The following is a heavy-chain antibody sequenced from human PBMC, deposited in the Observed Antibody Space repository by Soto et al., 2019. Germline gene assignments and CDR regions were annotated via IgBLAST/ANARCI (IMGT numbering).Heavy chain of an antibody. D-gene: IGHD2-15*01. Sequence: EVQLVESGGGLVQPGGSLKLSCAASGFTFSGSVMHWVRQASGKGLEWVGRIRSKANSYATTYAASVKGRFTISRDDSKNTAYLQMNSLKTEDTAVYYCTRHGSDCSGGTCYSDYWGQGTLVTVSS. CDR2: IRSKANSYAT. V-gene: IGHV3-73*01. CDR1: GFTFSGSV. J-gene: IGHJ4*02. CDR3: TRHGSDCSGGTCYSDY.